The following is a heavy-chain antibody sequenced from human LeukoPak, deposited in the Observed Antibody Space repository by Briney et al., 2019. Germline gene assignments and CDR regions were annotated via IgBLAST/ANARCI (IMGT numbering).Heavy chain of an antibody. CDR3: ARGSQRSYYFDY. Sequence: GGSLRLSCAASGFTFSSYSMNWVRQAPGKGLEWVSSISSSSSYIYYADSVKGRFTISRDNAKNSLYLQMNSLRAEDTAVYYCARGSQRSYYFDYWGQGTLVTVSS. J-gene: IGHJ4*02. D-gene: IGHD1-1*01. CDR1: GFTFSSYS. CDR2: ISSSSSYI. V-gene: IGHV3-21*01.